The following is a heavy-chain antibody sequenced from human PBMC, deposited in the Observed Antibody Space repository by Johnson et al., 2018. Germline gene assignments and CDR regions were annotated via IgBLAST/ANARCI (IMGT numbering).Heavy chain of an antibody. Sequence: QVQLQESGPGLVKXSETLSLTCSVSGGSISGYYWSWVRQPPGKGLEWIGYSGSTDYNPSLKSRITIPVDRSKSQLSLTLRSVTAADTAVYYCARSPTDVLTGYYYMDVWGKGTTVIVSS. CDR2: SGST. CDR3: ARSPTDVLTGYYYMDV. V-gene: IGHV4-59*01. D-gene: IGHD3-9*01. CDR1: GGSISGYY. J-gene: IGHJ6*03.